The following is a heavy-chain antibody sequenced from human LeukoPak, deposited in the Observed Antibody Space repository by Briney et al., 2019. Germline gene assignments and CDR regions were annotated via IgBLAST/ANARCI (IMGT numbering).Heavy chain of an antibody. CDR1: GFTFNSYP. D-gene: IGHD4/OR15-4a*01. CDR3: VKESGFMVAPNSAFDI. Sequence: GSLRLSCSASGFTFNSYPVHWVRQAPGKGLVYVSGISRNGGSTYYADSVKGRFTISRDNSKNTLYLQMSSLRAEDTAVYYCVKESGFMVAPNSAFDIWGQGTMVTVSS. CDR2: ISRNGGST. J-gene: IGHJ3*02. V-gene: IGHV3-64D*06.